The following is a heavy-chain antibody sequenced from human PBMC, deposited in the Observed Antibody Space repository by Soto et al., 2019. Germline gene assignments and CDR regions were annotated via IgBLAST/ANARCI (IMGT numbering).Heavy chain of an antibody. CDR2: IYYSGST. CDR1: DDSISSYY. CDR3: ARHLSGYDYYYYYYYMDV. V-gene: IGHV4-59*08. D-gene: IGHD5-12*01. J-gene: IGHJ6*03. Sequence: TLSLTCSVSDDSISSYYWSWIRQPPGKGLEWIGYIYYSGSTNYNPSLKSRVTISVDTSKNQFSLKLSSVTAADTAVYYCARHLSGYDYYYYYYYMDVWGKGTTVNVSS.